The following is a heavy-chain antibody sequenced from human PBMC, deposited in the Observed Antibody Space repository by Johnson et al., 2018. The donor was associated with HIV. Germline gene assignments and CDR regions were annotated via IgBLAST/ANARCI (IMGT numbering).Heavy chain of an antibody. CDR1: RFTFSSYW. CDR2: IKQDGSEK. V-gene: IGHV3-7*01. Sequence: VQLVESGGGLVQPGGSLRLSCAASRFTFSSYWMSWVRQVPGKGLEWVANIKQDGSEKYYVESVKGRFIISRDNAKNSLYLQMNSVRAEDTAVYYCARDLKYYYDSSGYSTGAFAIWGQGTMLTVS. CDR3: ARDLKYYYDSSGYSTGAFAI. J-gene: IGHJ3*02. D-gene: IGHD3-22*01.